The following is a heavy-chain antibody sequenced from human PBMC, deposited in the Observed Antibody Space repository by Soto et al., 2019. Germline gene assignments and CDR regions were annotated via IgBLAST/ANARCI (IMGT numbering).Heavy chain of an antibody. V-gene: IGHV3-21*01. CDR3: ARDPATHCSSTSCPPDY. D-gene: IGHD2-2*01. J-gene: IGHJ4*02. CDR2: ISSSSSYI. Sequence: GGSLRLSCAASGFTFSSYSMNWVRQAPGKGLEWVSSISSSSSYIYYADSVKGRLTISRDNAKNSLYLQMNSLRAEDTAVYYCARDPATHCSSTSCPPDYWGQGTLVTVSS. CDR1: GFTFSSYS.